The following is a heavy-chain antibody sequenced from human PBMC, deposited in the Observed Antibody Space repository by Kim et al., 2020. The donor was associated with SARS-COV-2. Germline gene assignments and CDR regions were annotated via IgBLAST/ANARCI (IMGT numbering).Heavy chain of an antibody. D-gene: IGHD2-15*01. CDR2: IIPIFGTA. V-gene: IGHV1-69*13. CDR1: GGTFSSYA. Sequence: SVKVSCKASGGTFSSYAISWVRQAPGQGLEWMGGIIPIFGTANYAQKVQGRVTITADESTSTAYMELSSLRSEDTAVYYCARQGYCSGGSCPEMGFDYWGQGTLVTVAS. J-gene: IGHJ4*02. CDR3: ARQGYCSGGSCPEMGFDY.